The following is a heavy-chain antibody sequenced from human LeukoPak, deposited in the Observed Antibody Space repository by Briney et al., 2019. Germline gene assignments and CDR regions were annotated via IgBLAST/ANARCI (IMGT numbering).Heavy chain of an antibody. CDR3: ASASAQWSDY. D-gene: IGHD2-15*01. V-gene: IGHV1-18*01. J-gene: IGHJ4*02. CDR1: GYTFTTYG. CDR2: ISGYNGNT. Sequence: ASVKVSCKASGYTFTTYGISWVRQAPGQGLEWMGWISGYNGNTNNAQKFRGRVTMTTDTSTSTAYMELRSLRSDDTAVYYCASASAQWSDYWGQGTLVTVSS.